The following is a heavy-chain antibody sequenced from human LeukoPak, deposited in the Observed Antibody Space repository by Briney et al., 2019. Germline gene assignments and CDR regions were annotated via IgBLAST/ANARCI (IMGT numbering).Heavy chain of an antibody. Sequence: PGGSLRLSCAASGFTFSSYSMNWVRQAPGKGLEWVSSISSSSYIYYADSVKGRFTISRDNAKNSLYLQMNSLRAEDMAVYYCAREPLAGADYFDYWGQGTLVTVSS. J-gene: IGHJ4*02. CDR3: AREPLAGADYFDY. V-gene: IGHV3-21*01. CDR2: ISSSSYI. CDR1: GFTFSSYS. D-gene: IGHD6-19*01.